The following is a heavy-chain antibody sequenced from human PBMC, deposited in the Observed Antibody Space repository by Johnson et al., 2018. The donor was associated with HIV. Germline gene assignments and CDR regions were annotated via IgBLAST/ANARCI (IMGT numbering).Heavy chain of an antibody. D-gene: IGHD1-1*01. CDR2: ISSSGGTM. Sequence: QVQLVESGGGLVKPGGSLRLSCAASGFTFSDYYMSWIRQAPGKGLEWVSYISSSGGTMYSADSVKGRFTISRNNANNSLHLQMNNLRAEDTAVYFCATVWRNEGRHSFDVWGLGTMVTVSS. CDR3: ATVWRNEGRHSFDV. J-gene: IGHJ3*01. CDR1: GFTFSDYY. V-gene: IGHV3-11*04.